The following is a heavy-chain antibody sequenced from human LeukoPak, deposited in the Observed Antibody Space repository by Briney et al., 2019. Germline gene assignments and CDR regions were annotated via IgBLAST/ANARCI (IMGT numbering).Heavy chain of an antibody. CDR1: GFTFSSAW. CDR3: ANIFGGNSHRSDY. D-gene: IGHD4-23*01. J-gene: IGHJ4*02. CDR2: IKTKTDGGTT. V-gene: IGHV3-15*01. Sequence: GRSLRLSCAASGFTFSSAWMSWVRQAPGQGLEWLGRIKTKTDGGTTDYAAPVKGRFTISRDDSKDTLYLQMNSLKSDDTAVYYCANIFGGNSHRSDYWGQGTLVTVSS.